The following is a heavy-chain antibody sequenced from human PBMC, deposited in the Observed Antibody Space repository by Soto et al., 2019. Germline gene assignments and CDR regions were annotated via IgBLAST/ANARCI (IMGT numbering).Heavy chain of an antibody. Sequence: QVQLVQSGAEVKKPGASVKVSCKASGYTFTSYGISWVRQAPGQGLEWMGWISANNGNTNYAQKLQGRVNMTTGTSTSTAYMGLRSLRSDDMAVYYCARYHRITMVRGVRQRYYYGMDVWGQGTTVTVSS. V-gene: IGHV1-18*03. J-gene: IGHJ6*02. D-gene: IGHD3-10*01. CDR1: GYTFTSYG. CDR2: ISANNGNT. CDR3: ARYHRITMVRGVRQRYYYGMDV.